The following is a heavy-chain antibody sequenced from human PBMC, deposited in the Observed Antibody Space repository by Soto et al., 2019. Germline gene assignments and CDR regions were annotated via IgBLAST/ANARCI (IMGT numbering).Heavy chain of an antibody. CDR3: ARDIAVAEKDNWFDP. CDR2: ISYDGSNK. V-gene: IGHV3-30-3*01. D-gene: IGHD6-19*01. Sequence: QVQLVESGGGVVQPGRSLRLSCAASGFTFSSYAMHWVRQAPGKGLEWVAVISYDGSNKYYADSVKGRFTISRDNSKNTLYLQMNSLRAEDTAVYYCARDIAVAEKDNWFDPWGQGTLVTVSS. J-gene: IGHJ5*02. CDR1: GFTFSSYA.